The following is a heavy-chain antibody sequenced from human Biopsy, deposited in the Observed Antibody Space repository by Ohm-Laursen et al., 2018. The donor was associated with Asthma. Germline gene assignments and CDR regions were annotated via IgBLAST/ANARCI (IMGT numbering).Heavy chain of an antibody. V-gene: IGHV1-69*13. D-gene: IGHD6-19*01. Sequence: SVKVSCKSPGGTFSNFAISWVRQAPGQGLEWLGGIMPVFGTTNYPQKFQGRVTITADESTSTAYMEVTSLRSEDTAIYYCARCQVGYSSGWSLLLKKIYYSGMDVWGQGTAVTVSS. CDR1: GGTFSNFA. CDR2: IMPVFGTT. CDR3: ARCQVGYSSGWSLLLKKIYYSGMDV. J-gene: IGHJ6*02.